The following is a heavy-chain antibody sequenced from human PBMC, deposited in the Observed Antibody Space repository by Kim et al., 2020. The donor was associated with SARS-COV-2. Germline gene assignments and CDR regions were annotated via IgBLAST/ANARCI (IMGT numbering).Heavy chain of an antibody. CDR2: MATYNDGT. J-gene: IGHJ4*02. CDR3: ARDGGRAAGGYDK. V-gene: IGHV1-18*01. CDR1: GYTFTNHG. Sequence: ASVKVSCKASGYTFTNHGITWVRQAPGQGLEWMGWMATYNDGTAYAERVQGRVTMTKDTSTNTSFLELRSLTSDDTAVYYCARDGGRAAGGYDKWGQGTLVIVSS. D-gene: IGHD6-25*01.